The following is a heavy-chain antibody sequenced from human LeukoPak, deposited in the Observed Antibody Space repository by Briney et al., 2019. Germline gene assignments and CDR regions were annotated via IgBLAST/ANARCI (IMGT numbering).Heavy chain of an antibody. CDR1: GFTFSSYA. Sequence: PGRSLRLSCAASGFTFSSYAMHWVRQAPGKGLEWVAVISYDGSNKHYADSVKGRFTISRDNSKNTLYLQMNSLRAEDTAVYYCARGLSRPRRHYYDSSGYIGDGSCYFDYWGQGTLVTVSS. CDR2: ISYDGSNK. D-gene: IGHD3-22*01. V-gene: IGHV3-30-3*01. J-gene: IGHJ4*02. CDR3: ARGLSRPRRHYYDSSGYIGDGSCYFDY.